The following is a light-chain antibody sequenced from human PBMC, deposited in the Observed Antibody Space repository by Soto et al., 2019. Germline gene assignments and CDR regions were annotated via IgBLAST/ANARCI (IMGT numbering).Light chain of an antibody. J-gene: IGKJ4*01. CDR3: QQRSNWPRT. Sequence: EIVLTQSPATLSSFPGDRVTLSCRASQSVSSYLAWYQQKPGQAPRLLIYDASNRATGIPARFSGSGSGTDFTLTISSLEPEDFAVYYCQQRSNWPRTFGGGTKVDIK. CDR2: DAS. V-gene: IGKV3-11*01. CDR1: QSVSSY.